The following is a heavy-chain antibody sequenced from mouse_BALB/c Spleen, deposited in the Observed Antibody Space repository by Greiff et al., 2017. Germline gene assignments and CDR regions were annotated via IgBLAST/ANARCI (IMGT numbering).Heavy chain of an antibody. CDR1: GYSITSDYA. CDR2: ISYSGST. V-gene: IGHV3-2*02. J-gene: IGHJ3*01. Sequence: VQLKESGPGLVKPSQSLSLTCTVTGYSITSDYAWNWIRQFPGNKLEWMGYISYSGSTSYNPSLKSRISITRDTSKNQFFLQLNSVTTEDTATYYCARWDGSRFAYWGQGTLVTVSA. CDR3: ARWDGSRFAY. D-gene: IGHD1-1*02.